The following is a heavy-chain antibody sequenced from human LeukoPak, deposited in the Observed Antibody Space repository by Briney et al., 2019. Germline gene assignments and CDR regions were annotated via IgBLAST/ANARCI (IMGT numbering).Heavy chain of an antibody. V-gene: IGHV4-34*01. Sequence: SETLSLTCAVYGGSFSGYYWSWIRQPPGKGLEWIGEINHSGSTNYNPSLKSRVTISVDTSKNQFSLKLSSVTAADTAVYYCARGPAPRYDIRVSVPGGTFDPWGQGTLVTVSS. CDR2: INHSGST. D-gene: IGHD3-16*01. J-gene: IGHJ5*02. CDR3: ARGPAPRYDIRVSVPGGTFDP. CDR1: GGSFSGYY.